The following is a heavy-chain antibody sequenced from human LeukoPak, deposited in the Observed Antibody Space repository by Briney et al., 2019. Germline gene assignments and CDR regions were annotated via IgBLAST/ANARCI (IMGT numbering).Heavy chain of an antibody. CDR1: GYTFATYG. Sequence: ASVKVSCKASGYTFATYGFCWVRQAPGHGLEWMGWISSNTGKTDYAQKFQGRVTLTTVTSTSTAYMELRSLRPDDTALYYCAKVAGDRMDYWGQGTLLTVSS. V-gene: IGHV1-18*01. CDR3: AKVAGDRMDY. J-gene: IGHJ4*02. D-gene: IGHD6-13*01. CDR2: ISSNTGKT.